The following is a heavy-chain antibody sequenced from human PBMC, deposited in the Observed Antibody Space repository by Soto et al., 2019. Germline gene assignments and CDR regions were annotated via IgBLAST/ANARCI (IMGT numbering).Heavy chain of an antibody. CDR3: AHRRPYSNSPEYFFDY. D-gene: IGHD6-6*01. J-gene: IGHJ4*02. V-gene: IGHV2-5*02. CDR2: IYWDDDK. Sequence: QITLKESGPTLVKPTQTLTLTCTFSGFSLSTSGVDVGWIRQPPGKALEWLALIYWDDDKRYSPSLKSRLTIHKDTSKNQVVLTMTNMDPVDTATYYCAHRRPYSNSPEYFFDYWGQGTLVTVSS. CDR1: GFSLSTSGVD.